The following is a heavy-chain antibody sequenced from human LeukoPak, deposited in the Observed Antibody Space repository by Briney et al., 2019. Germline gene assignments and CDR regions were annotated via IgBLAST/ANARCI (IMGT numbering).Heavy chain of an antibody. V-gene: IGHV1-69*01. CDR1: GGTFSSYA. D-gene: IGHD1-26*01. CDR3: AREERAVGAVRGFDY. J-gene: IGHJ4*02. Sequence: GSSVTVSCKASGGTFSSYAISWVRQAPGQGLEWMGGIIPIFGTANYAQKFQGRVTITADESTSTAYMELSSLRSEDTAVNYCAREERAVGAVRGFDYWGQGTLVTVSS. CDR2: IIPIFGTA.